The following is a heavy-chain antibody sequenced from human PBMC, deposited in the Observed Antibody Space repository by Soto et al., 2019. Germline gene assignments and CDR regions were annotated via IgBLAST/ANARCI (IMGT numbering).Heavy chain of an antibody. CDR1: GYTFSNFW. J-gene: IGHJ4*02. D-gene: IGHD6-13*01. Sequence: EESLKISCQCSGYTFSNFWIGWVRQLPGKGLEWMWIIYPGDHETRYSPSFHGKVTISADKSINTAYLQWNSLEASDTAFYFCTRSTRSSPYFDYWGQGALVTVSS. CDR2: IYPGDHET. CDR3: TRSTRSSPYFDY. V-gene: IGHV5-51*01.